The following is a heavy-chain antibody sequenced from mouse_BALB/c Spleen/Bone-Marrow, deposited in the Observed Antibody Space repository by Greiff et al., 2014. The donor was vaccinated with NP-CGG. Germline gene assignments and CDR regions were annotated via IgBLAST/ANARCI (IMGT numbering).Heavy chain of an antibody. CDR2: ICADGST. CDR3: ARITTATGAMDY. Sequence: QVQLQQPGPGLVAPSQSLSISCTVSGFSLTSYGVHWVRQPPGKGLEWLGVICADGSTNYYSALMSRLSISKDNSKSQVFLKMNRLQTDDTAMYYCARITTATGAMDYWGQGTSVTVSS. J-gene: IGHJ4*01. D-gene: IGHD1-2*01. V-gene: IGHV2-9*02. CDR1: GFSLTSYG.